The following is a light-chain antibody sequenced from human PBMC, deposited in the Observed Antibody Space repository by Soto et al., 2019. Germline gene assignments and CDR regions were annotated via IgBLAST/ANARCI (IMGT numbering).Light chain of an antibody. J-gene: IGKJ5*01. Sequence: EIVLTQSPGTLSLSPGERATLSFSASQSVSGSSLAWYQQKPGQAPRLLIYGASNRATGIPDRFSGSGSGTDFTLTISRLEPEDFAMYYCQQYGSSPPITFGQGTRLEIK. CDR2: GAS. CDR1: QSVSGSS. V-gene: IGKV3-20*01. CDR3: QQYGSSPPIT.